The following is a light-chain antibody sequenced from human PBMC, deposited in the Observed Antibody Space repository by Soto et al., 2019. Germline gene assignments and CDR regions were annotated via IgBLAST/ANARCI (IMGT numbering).Light chain of an antibody. V-gene: IGKV3-20*01. CDR3: QQFGSSHLFT. Sequence: EIVLTQSPGTLSLSPGERATLSCRASQSVSSSYLAWYQQKPGQAPRLLISGASSRATGIPDRFSGSGSGIDFPLSISRLETEDFAVYYCQQFGSSHLFTFGHGSKVDVK. CDR2: GAS. J-gene: IGKJ3*01. CDR1: QSVSSSY.